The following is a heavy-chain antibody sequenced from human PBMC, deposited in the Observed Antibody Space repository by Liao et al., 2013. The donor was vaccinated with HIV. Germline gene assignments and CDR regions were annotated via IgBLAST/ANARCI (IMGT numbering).Heavy chain of an antibody. CDR2: IYTSGST. CDR1: GGSISSGSYY. J-gene: IGHJ4*02. Sequence: QVQLQESGPGLVKPSQTLSLTCTVSGGSISSGSYYWSWIRQPAGKGLEWIGRIYTSGSTNYNPSLKSRVTISVDTSKNQFSLKLSSVTAADTAVYYCAREGVFYCSSTSCYTTNGADYWGQGNPGHRLL. CDR3: AREGVFYCSSTSCYTTNGADY. V-gene: IGHV4-61*02. D-gene: IGHD2-2*02.